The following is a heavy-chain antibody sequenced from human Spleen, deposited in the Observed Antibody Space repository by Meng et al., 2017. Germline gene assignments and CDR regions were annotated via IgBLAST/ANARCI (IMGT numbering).Heavy chain of an antibody. Sequence: EVQLVESGGALVQPGGSLKLSCAASGFTFSRYWMHWVRQVPGQGLVWVSRINPDGSSTSYADSVKGRFTISRDNAKNTLYLQMTSLRAEDTAVYYCSKDYTGSDDFWGQGTLVTVSS. J-gene: IGHJ4*02. CDR3: SKDYTGSDDF. CDR2: INPDGSST. V-gene: IGHV3-74*01. D-gene: IGHD5-12*01. CDR1: GFTFSRYW.